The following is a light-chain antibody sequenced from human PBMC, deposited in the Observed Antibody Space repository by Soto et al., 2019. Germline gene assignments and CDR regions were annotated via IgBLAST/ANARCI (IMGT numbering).Light chain of an antibody. CDR2: AAS. CDR1: QSISSY. Sequence: DIQMTQSPSSLSASVGDRVTITCRASQSISSYLNWYQQKPGKAPKLLIYAASSLQSGVPSRFSGSGHGTDFTLTIRSLQPEDFATYYCQQSYSTPRTFGQGTKVEIK. V-gene: IGKV1-39*01. J-gene: IGKJ1*01. CDR3: QQSYSTPRT.